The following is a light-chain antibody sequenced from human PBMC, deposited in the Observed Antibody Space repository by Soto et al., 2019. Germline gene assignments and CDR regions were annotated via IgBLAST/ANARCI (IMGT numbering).Light chain of an antibody. V-gene: IGKV3-15*01. J-gene: IGKJ4*01. CDR1: QSVSSS. Sequence: EIVMTQSPATLSVSPGDRATLSCRASQSVSSSLAWYQQIPGQAPRLLIYDASTRVTGIPARFGGSGSGTEFTLTISSLQSEDFAVYCCEQYNNWSPLTFGGGTKVEL. CDR3: EQYNNWSPLT. CDR2: DAS.